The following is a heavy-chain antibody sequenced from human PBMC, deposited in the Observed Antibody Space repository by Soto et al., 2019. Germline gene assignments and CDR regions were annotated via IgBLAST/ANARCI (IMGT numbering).Heavy chain of an antibody. CDR2: IYPGDSDA. V-gene: IGHV5-51*01. D-gene: IGHD6-19*01. J-gene: IGHJ4*02. Sequence: HWESLKISCKGSGYSFTTYWLAWVRQMPGKGLEWMGIIYPGDSDARYSPSFQGQVTFSADKSITTAYLQWSSLKASDTAMYYCARHDAYSSSDFWGQGTLVTVSS. CDR1: GYSFTTYW. CDR3: ARHDAYSSSDF.